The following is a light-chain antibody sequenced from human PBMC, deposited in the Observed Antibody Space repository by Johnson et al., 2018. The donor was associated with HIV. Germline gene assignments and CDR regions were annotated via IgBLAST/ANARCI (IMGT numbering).Light chain of an antibody. J-gene: IGLJ1*01. CDR1: SSNIGNNY. CDR2: DNN. Sequence: QPVLTQPPSVSAAPGQKVTISCSGSSSNIGNNYVSWYQQLPGKAPKLLIYDNNKRPSGIPDRFSGSKSGTSATLGITGLQTGDEADYYCGTWDSSLSAVVFGTGTKVTVL. CDR3: GTWDSSLSAVV. V-gene: IGLV1-51*01.